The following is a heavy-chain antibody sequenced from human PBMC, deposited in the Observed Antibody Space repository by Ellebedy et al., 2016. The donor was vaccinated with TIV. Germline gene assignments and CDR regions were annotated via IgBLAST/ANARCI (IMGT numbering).Heavy chain of an antibody. CDR1: GFTFSRYA. V-gene: IGHV3-23*01. CDR2: IVGSGA. Sequence: PGGSLRLSCAASGFTFSRYAIGWVRKAPGNGLEWVSGIVGSGAQKYADSVKGLFTISRDNSKGIVDLQMNSLRVEDTAVYFCAKDRTPGDGYWVFDDWGQGTLVTVSS. J-gene: IGHJ4*02. CDR3: AKDRTPGDGYWVFDD. D-gene: IGHD5-18*01.